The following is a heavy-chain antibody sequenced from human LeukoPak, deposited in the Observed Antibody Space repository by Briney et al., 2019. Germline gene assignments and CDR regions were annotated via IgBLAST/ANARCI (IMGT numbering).Heavy chain of an antibody. Sequence: GGSLRLSCAASGFTFSDYYMSWVRQAPGKGLEWVSYISSSSSYTNYADSVKGRFTISRDNAKNSLYLQMNSLRAEDTAVYYCAREHGSGFFDYWGQGTLVTVSS. V-gene: IGHV3-11*06. D-gene: IGHD3-10*01. J-gene: IGHJ4*02. CDR2: ISSSSSYT. CDR3: AREHGSGFFDY. CDR1: GFTFSDYY.